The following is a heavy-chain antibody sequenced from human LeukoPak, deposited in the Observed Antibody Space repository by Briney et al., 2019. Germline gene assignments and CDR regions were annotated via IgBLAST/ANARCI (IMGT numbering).Heavy chain of an antibody. CDR3: AKSAGSGSYPQYFDY. CDR2: ISGSGGST. V-gene: IGHV3-23*01. CDR1: GFTFSSYA. Sequence: GGSLRLSCAASGFTFSSYAMSWVRQAPGKGLEWVSAISGSGGSTYYADSVKGRFTISRDNSKNTLYLQMNSLRAEDMAVYYCAKSAGSGSYPQYFDYWGQGTLVTVSS. J-gene: IGHJ4*02. D-gene: IGHD1-26*01.